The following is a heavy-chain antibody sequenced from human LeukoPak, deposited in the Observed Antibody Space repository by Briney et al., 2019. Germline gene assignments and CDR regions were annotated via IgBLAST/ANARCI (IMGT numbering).Heavy chain of an antibody. D-gene: IGHD3-10*01. V-gene: IGHV4-59*01. CDR3: ARAKLLWFGDVAWYDP. Sequence: PSETLSLTCTVSGGSISSCYWSWLRQPPGKGLEWLGYIYYSGSTNYNPSLKSRVTISVDTSKSQFSLKLSSVTAADTAVYYCARAKLLWFGDVAWYDPWGQGAVVTVSS. CDR1: GGSISSCY. CDR2: IYYSGST. J-gene: IGHJ5*02.